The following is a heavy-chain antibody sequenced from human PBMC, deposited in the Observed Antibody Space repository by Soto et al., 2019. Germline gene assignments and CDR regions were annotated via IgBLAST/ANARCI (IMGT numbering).Heavy chain of an antibody. D-gene: IGHD2-2*01. CDR1: GFTFSSYG. Sequence: GGSLRLSCAASGFTFSSYGMHWVRQAPGKGLEWVAVISYDGSNKYYADSVKGRFTISRDNSKNTLYLQMNSLRAEDTAVYYCAKVSGNRVVVVPAADLYYFDYWGQGTLVTVSS. J-gene: IGHJ4*02. V-gene: IGHV3-30*18. CDR3: AKVSGNRVVVVPAADLYYFDY. CDR2: ISYDGSNK.